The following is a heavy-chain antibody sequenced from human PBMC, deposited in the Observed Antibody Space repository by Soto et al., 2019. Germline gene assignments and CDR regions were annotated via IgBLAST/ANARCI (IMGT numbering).Heavy chain of an antibody. D-gene: IGHD3-9*01. J-gene: IGHJ6*02. CDR3: ANSHQDDIYYYYYYGMDV. CDR2: ISYDGSNK. CDR1: GFTFSSYG. Sequence: GGSLRLSCAASGFTFSSYGMHWVRQAPGKGLEWVAVISYDGSNKYYADSVKGRFTISRDNSKNTLYLQMNSLRAEDTAVYYCANSHQDDIYYYYYYGMDVWGQGTTVTVSS. V-gene: IGHV3-30*18.